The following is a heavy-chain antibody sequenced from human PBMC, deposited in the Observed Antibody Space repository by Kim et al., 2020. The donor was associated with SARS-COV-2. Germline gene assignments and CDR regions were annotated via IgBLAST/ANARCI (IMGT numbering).Heavy chain of an antibody. CDR2: INAGNGNT. D-gene: IGHD1-26*01. V-gene: IGHV1-3*01. J-gene: IGHJ4*02. CDR3: ARLAGRSGSYYR. Sequence: ASVKVSCKASGYTFTSYAMHWVRQAPGQRLEWMGWINAGNGNTKYSQKFQGRVTITRDTSASTAYMELSSLRSEDTAVYYCARLAGRSGSYYRWGQGTLVTVSS. CDR1: GYTFTSYA.